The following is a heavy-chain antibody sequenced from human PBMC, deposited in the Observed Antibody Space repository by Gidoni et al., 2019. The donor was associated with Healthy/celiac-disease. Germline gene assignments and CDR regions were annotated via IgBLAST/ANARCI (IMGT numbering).Heavy chain of an antibody. Sequence: EVQLLESGGGLVQPGGSLRLSCAASGLTFSSFAMSWVRQAPGQGLEWVSAISGSGGSTYYADSVKGRFTISRDNSKNTLYLQMNSLRAEDTAVYYCANGPDEGGYNYRQGWYFDLWGRGTLVTVSS. CDR2: ISGSGGST. V-gene: IGHV3-23*01. J-gene: IGHJ2*01. CDR1: GLTFSSFA. CDR3: ANGPDEGGYNYRQGWYFDL. D-gene: IGHD5-12*01.